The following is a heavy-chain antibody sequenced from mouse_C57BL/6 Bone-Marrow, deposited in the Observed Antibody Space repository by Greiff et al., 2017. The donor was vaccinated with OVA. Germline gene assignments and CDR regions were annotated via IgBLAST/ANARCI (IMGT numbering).Heavy chain of an antibody. Sequence: VKLQQPGAELVMPGASVKLSCKASGYTFTSYWMHWVKQRPGQGLEWIGEIDPSDSYTNYNQKFKGKSTLTVDKSSSTAYMQLSSLTSEDSAVYYCARLGGIYYDYDGFAYWGQGTLVTVSA. CDR2: IDPSDSYT. CDR3: ARLGGIYYDYDGFAY. J-gene: IGHJ3*01. CDR1: GYTFTSYW. V-gene: IGHV1-69*01. D-gene: IGHD2-4*01.